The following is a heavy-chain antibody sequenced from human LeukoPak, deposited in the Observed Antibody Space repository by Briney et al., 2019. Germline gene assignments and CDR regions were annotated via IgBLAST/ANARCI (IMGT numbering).Heavy chain of an antibody. CDR2: IYYSGST. V-gene: IGHV4-59*08. D-gene: IGHD5-18*01. CDR3: ARHAPRIQLWLGLDY. CDR1: GGSISSYY. J-gene: IGHJ4*02. Sequence: SETLSLTCTVSGGSISSYYWSWFRQPPGKGLEWIGYIYYSGSTNYNPSLKSRVTISLDTSKNQFSLKLYSVTAADTAVYYCARHAPRIQLWLGLDYWGQGTLVTVSS.